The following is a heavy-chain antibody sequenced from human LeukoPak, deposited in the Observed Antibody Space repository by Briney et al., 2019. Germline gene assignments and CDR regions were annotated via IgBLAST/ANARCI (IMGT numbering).Heavy chain of an antibody. Sequence: GGSLRLSCAASGFTVSSNYMSWVRQAPGKGLEWVSAISGSGGSTYYADSVKGRFTISRDNSKNTLYLQMNSLRAEDTAVYYCAKFVGYGSGSYYTRGAFDIWGQGTMVTVSS. V-gene: IGHV3-23*01. CDR2: ISGSGGST. J-gene: IGHJ3*02. CDR1: GFTVSSNY. CDR3: AKFVGYGSGSYYTRGAFDI. D-gene: IGHD3-10*01.